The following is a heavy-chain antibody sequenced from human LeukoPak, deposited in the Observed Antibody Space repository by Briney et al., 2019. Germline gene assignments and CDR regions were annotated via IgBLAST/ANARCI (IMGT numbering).Heavy chain of an antibody. Sequence: SETLSLTCTVSGGSISGDYWSWIRQPPGKGLEWIGYIYYSGSADYNPSLKNRVTISVDTSKNQFSLKLSSVTAADTAVYYCARGGSGYHSSLYYYYYYMDVWGKGTTVTVSS. CDR3: ARGGSGYHSSLYYYYYYMDV. J-gene: IGHJ6*03. V-gene: IGHV4-59*01. CDR2: IYYSGSA. CDR1: GGSISGDY. D-gene: IGHD3-3*01.